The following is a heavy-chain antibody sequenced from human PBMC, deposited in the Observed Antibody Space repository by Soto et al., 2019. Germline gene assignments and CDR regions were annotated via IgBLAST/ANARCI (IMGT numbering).Heavy chain of an antibody. CDR1: GYTFTSYG. Sequence: QVQLVQSGAEVKKPGASVKVSCKASGYTFTSYGISWVRQAPGQGLEWMGWISDYNGNTNYAQKRQGRVTMTTDTSTSTAHMELWSLRSDDTAVYYCTRDAGVSGELYYWGQGTLVTVSS. D-gene: IGHD3-16*01. CDR3: TRDAGVSGELYY. J-gene: IGHJ4*02. CDR2: ISDYNGNT. V-gene: IGHV1-18*01.